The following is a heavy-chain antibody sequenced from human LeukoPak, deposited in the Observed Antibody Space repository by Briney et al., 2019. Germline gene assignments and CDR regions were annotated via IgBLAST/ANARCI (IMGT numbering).Heavy chain of an antibody. J-gene: IGHJ4*02. V-gene: IGHV1-18*01. CDR3: ARELVGTTWGDFNY. CDR1: GYIFTNFG. D-gene: IGHD1-1*01. Sequence: ASVKVSCKASGYIFTNFGISWVRQARGQGLEWMGWISGYNGNTKYVQKFQGRVTMTTDTSTSTAYMELRSLRSDDTAVYYCARELVGTTWGDFNYWGQGTLVTVSS. CDR2: ISGYNGNT.